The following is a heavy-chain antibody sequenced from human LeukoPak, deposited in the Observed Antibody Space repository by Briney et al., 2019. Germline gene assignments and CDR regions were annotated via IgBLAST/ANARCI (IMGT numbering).Heavy chain of an antibody. D-gene: IGHD3-10*01. CDR1: GFSFGDYA. Sequence: GGSLRLSCTASGFSFGDYAMSWVRQVPGKGLEWLGLIRSKAYGETTEYAASVENRFTISRDDSKSIAYLQMNSLKTEDTAVYSCTATYYYGSGTCRYFDYWDQGTLVTVSS. J-gene: IGHJ4*02. CDR2: IRSKAYGETT. V-gene: IGHV3-49*04. CDR3: TATYYYGSGTCRYFDY.